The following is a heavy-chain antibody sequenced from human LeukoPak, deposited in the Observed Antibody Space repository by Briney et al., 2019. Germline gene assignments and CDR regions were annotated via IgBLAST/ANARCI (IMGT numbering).Heavy chain of an antibody. CDR2: IDGSGDTI. V-gene: IGHV3-48*02. CDR3: SRRFDC. Sequence: GGSLRLSCAASGFTFSDYSMNWVSQAPGKGLEWVSYIDGSGDTIYYADSVKGRFTISRDNAKNSLDLQMNSLRDEDTAVYYCSRRFDCWGQGTLVTVSS. CDR1: GFTFSDYS. J-gene: IGHJ4*02.